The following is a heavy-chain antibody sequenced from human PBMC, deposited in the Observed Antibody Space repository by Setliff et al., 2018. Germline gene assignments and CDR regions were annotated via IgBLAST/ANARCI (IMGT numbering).Heavy chain of an antibody. D-gene: IGHD2-2*01. J-gene: IGHJ4*02. V-gene: IGHV3-23*01. CDR1: GFTFSSSS. Sequence: GALRLSCAASGFTFSSSSMTWVRQAPGKGLEWVSAINSGGSSTYYADSVKGRFTISRDNSKNTLYLQMNSLRDEDTAIYSCAKFSSVPGSRFFDYWGQGALVTVSS. CDR2: INSGGSST. CDR3: AKFSSVPGSRFFDY.